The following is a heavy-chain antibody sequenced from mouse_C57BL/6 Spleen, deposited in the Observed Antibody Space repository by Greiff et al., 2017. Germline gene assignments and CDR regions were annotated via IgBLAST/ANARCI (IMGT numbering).Heavy chain of an antibody. V-gene: IGHV1-69*01. CDR3: ARSGDYGSSYYFDY. J-gene: IGHJ2*01. D-gene: IGHD1-1*01. Sequence: VKLQQPGAELVMPGASVKLSCKASGYTFTSYWMHWVKQRPGQGLEWIGEIDPSDSYTNYNQKFKGKSTLTVDKSSSTAYMQLSSLTSEDSAVYYCARSGDYGSSYYFDYWGQGTTLTVSS. CDR2: IDPSDSYT. CDR1: GYTFTSYW.